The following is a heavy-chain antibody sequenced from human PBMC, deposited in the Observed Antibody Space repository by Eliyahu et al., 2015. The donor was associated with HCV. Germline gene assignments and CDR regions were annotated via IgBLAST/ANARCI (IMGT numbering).Heavy chain of an antibody. J-gene: IGHJ6*02. CDR1: GYTFTSYG. D-gene: IGHD2-21*02. V-gene: IGHV1-18*01. Sequence: QSGAEVKKPGASVKVSCKASGYTFTSYGISWVRQAPGQGLEWMGWISAYNGNTNYAQKLQGRVTMTTDTSTSTAYMELRSLRSDDTAVYYCARSPIVVVTDSYYYYGMDVWGQGTTVTVSS. CDR2: ISAYNGNT. CDR3: ARSPIVVVTDSYYYYGMDV.